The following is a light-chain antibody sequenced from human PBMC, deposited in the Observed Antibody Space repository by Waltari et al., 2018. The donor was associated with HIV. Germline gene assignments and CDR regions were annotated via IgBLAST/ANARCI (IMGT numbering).Light chain of an antibody. CDR1: SGAFGISSL. Sequence: HSALTQPASVSASPGQSITISCTGPSGAFGISSLVSWYQQRPGKVPRVLIYVVISRPVGVSNRFPGSKSGNTASLSIYGLQAEDEADYYCASYTSNDTLVFGGGTKVTVL. CDR2: VVI. V-gene: IGLV2-14*01. J-gene: IGLJ3*02. CDR3: ASYTSNDTLV.